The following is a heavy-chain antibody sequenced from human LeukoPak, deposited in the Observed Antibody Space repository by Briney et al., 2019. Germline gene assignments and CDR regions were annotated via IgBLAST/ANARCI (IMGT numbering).Heavy chain of an antibody. CDR3: ARDSSSWYSD. V-gene: IGHV1-8*03. Sequence: ASVKVSCKASADTFSSYAINWVRQATGQGLEWMGWMNPNSGNTGYAQKFQGRVTITRNTSISTAYMELSSLRSEDTAVYYCARDSSSWYSDWGQGTLVTVSS. D-gene: IGHD6-13*01. CDR1: ADTFSSYA. J-gene: IGHJ4*02. CDR2: MNPNSGNT.